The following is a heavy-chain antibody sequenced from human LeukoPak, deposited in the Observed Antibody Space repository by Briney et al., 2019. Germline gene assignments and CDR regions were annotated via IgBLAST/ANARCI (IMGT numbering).Heavy chain of an antibody. V-gene: IGHV3-33*01. J-gene: IGHJ4*02. D-gene: IGHD2-21*02. Sequence: GRSLRLSCAASGFTFSSSGMHWVRQAPGKGLEWVAVIWYDGNNKYYTDSVKGRFTISRDNAKNSLYLQMNSLRAEDTAVYYCARDVSWCGGDCYSLVGALERFDYWGQGTLVTVSS. CDR3: ARDVSWCGGDCYSLVGALERFDY. CDR1: GFTFSSSG. CDR2: IWYDGNNK.